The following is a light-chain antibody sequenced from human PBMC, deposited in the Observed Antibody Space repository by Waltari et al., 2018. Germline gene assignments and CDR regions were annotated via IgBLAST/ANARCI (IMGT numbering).Light chain of an antibody. J-gene: IGLJ3*02. CDR1: SSDVGNFLL. CDR2: EGN. V-gene: IGLV2-23*01. Sequence: QSALTQPASVSGSPGQSISISCTGSSSDVGNFLLLSWYQQHPGKAPKVIIYEGNKLPSGRYARFSGSKSGNTASLTSSGLKPDDEADYSCCSYVGGTSWVFGGGTKLTVL. CDR3: CSYVGGTSWV.